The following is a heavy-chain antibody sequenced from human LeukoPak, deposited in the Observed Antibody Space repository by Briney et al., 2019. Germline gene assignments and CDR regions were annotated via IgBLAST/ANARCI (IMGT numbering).Heavy chain of an antibody. CDR2: ISSSSSYI. J-gene: IGHJ3*02. Sequence: PGGSLRLSCAASGFTFSSYSMNWVRQAPGKGLEWVSSISSSSSYIYYADSVKGRFTISRDNAKNSLYLQMNSLRAEDTAVYYCARTFINYDSSGYYAFDAFDIWGQGTMVTVSS. CDR3: ARTFINYDSSGYYAFDAFDI. CDR1: GFTFSSYS. V-gene: IGHV3-21*01. D-gene: IGHD3-22*01.